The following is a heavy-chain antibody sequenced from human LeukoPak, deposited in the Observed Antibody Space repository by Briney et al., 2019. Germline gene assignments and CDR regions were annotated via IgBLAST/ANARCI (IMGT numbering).Heavy chain of an antibody. CDR1: RGSISSSSYY. V-gene: IGHV4-39*01. D-gene: IGHD2-15*01. J-gene: IGHJ4*02. CDR3: ARHGGIREIDY. CDR2: IYYSGST. Sequence: PSETLSLTCTVSRGSISSSSYYWGWIRQPPGKGLEWIGSIYYSGSTYYNPALKSRVTISVDTSKNQFSLKLSSVTAADTAVHYCARHGGIREIDYWGQGTLVTVSS.